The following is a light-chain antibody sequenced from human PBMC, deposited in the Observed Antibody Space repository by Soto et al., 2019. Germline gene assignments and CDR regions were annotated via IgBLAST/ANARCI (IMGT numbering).Light chain of an antibody. J-gene: IGKJ1*01. CDR2: RAS. CDR1: QTIYSN. V-gene: IGKV3-15*01. Sequence: EIVMTQSPATLSVSPGERATLSCRASQTIYSNVAWYQQRPGQAPRLLIYRASARATGIPARFSGSRSGTEFTLTIGSLQSEDSAVYYCQQYQNLWTFGQGTKVDIK. CDR3: QQYQNLWT.